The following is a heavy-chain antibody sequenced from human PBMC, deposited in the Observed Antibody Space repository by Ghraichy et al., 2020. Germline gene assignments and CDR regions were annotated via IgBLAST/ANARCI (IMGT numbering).Heavy chain of an antibody. CDR3: ARDGRTTGVPAHY. D-gene: IGHD4-17*01. Sequence: GGSLRLSCAASGFTFSSYSMNWVRQAPGKGLEWVSSISSSSSYIYYADSVKGRFTISRDNAKNSLYLQMNSLRAEDTAVYYCARDGRTTGVPAHYWGQGTLVTVSS. CDR1: GFTFSSYS. J-gene: IGHJ4*02. CDR2: ISSSSSYI. V-gene: IGHV3-21*01.